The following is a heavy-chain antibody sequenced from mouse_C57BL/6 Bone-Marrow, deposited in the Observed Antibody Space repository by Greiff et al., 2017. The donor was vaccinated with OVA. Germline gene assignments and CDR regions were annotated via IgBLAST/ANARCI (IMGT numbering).Heavy chain of an antibody. Sequence: EVKLMESGGGLVQPKGSLKLSCAASGFSFNTYAMNWVRQAPGKGLEWVARIRSKSNNYATYYADSVKDRFTISRDDSESMLYLQMNNLKTEDTAMYYCVKEGITLFDYWGQGTTLTVSS. V-gene: IGHV10-1*01. J-gene: IGHJ2*01. D-gene: IGHD1-1*01. CDR3: VKEGITLFDY. CDR2: IRSKSNNYAT. CDR1: GFSFNTYA.